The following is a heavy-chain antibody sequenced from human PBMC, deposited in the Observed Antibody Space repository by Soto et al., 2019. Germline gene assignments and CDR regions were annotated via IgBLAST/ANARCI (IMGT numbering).Heavy chain of an antibody. CDR3: ARDRYFYDSRGYYRTLDS. CDR1: GDSFSNHY. Sequence: QVQLQESGPRLVKPSETLSLSCTISGDSFSNHYWTWIRQSPGKGLEWIGYIFHSGITDYNPSVKSRLTISIDKSRNLFSLNLTSVTAADTAVYYCARDRYFYDSRGYYRTLDSWGQGTLSPSPQ. D-gene: IGHD3-22*01. J-gene: IGHJ5*01. V-gene: IGHV4-59*11. CDR2: IFHSGIT.